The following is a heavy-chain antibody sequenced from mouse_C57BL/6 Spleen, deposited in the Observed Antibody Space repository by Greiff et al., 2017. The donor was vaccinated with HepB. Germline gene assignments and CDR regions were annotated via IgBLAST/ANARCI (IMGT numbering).Heavy chain of an antibody. CDR2: IYPRSGNT. D-gene: IGHD1-1*01. J-gene: IGHJ2*01. V-gene: IGHV1-81*01. Sequence: QVQLKESGAELARPGASVKLSCKASGYTFTSYGISWVKQRTGQGLEWIGEIYPRSGNTYYNEKFKGKATLTADKSSSTAYMELRSLTSEDSAVYFCARNTDYYYGLWGQGTTLTVSS. CDR3: ARNTDYYYGL. CDR1: GYTFTSYG.